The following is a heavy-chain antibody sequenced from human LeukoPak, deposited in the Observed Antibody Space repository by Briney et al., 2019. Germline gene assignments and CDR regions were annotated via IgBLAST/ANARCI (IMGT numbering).Heavy chain of an antibody. V-gene: IGHV1-24*01. CDR2: FDPEDGET. Sequence: ATVKVSCKVSGYTLTELSMHWVRQAPGKGLEWMGGFDPEDGETIYAQKFQGRVTMTEDTSTDTAYMELSSLRSEDTAVYYCATGYWEFRYFDLWGRGTLVTVSS. D-gene: IGHD3-10*01. J-gene: IGHJ2*01. CDR1: GYTLTELS. CDR3: ATGYWEFRYFDL.